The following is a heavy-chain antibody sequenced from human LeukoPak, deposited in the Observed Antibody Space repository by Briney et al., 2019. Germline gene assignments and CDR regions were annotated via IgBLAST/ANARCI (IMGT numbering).Heavy chain of an antibody. J-gene: IGHJ4*02. CDR2: ISAYNGNT. Sequence: ASVKVSCKASGYTFTSYGISWVRQAPGQGLEWMGWISAYNGNTSYAQKFQGRVTMTRDTSTSTVYMELSSLRSEDTAVYYCARDFRLIAAAAFDYWGQGTLVTVSS. D-gene: IGHD6-13*01. CDR1: GYTFTSYG. CDR3: ARDFRLIAAAAFDY. V-gene: IGHV1-18*01.